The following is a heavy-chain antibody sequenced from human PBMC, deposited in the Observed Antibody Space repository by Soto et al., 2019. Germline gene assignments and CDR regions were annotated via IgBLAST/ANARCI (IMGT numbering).Heavy chain of an antibody. CDR2: IYYSGST. D-gene: IGHD2-2*02. Sequence: PSETLSLTCTVSGGSISSSSYYWGWIRQPPGKGLEWIGSIYYSGSTYYNPSLKSRVTISVDTSKNQFSLKLSSVTAADTAVYYCVVVPAAIHFDYWGQGTQVTVSS. CDR3: VVVPAAIHFDY. J-gene: IGHJ4*02. CDR1: GGSISSSSYY. V-gene: IGHV4-39*01.